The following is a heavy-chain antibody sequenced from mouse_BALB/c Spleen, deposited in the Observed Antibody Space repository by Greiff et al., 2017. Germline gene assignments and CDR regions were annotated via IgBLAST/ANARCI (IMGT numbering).Heavy chain of an antibody. CDR3: ARGDYGLFAY. CDR2: IDPSDSET. J-gene: IGHJ3*01. V-gene: IGHV1S127*01. CDR1: GYSFTSYW. D-gene: IGHD1-2*01. Sequence: QVQLQQSGPQLVRPGASVKISCKASGYSFTSYWMHWVKQRPGQGLEWIGMIDPSDSETRLNQKFKDKATLTVDKSSSTAYMQLSSPTSEDSAVYYCARGDYGLFAYWGQGTLVTVSA.